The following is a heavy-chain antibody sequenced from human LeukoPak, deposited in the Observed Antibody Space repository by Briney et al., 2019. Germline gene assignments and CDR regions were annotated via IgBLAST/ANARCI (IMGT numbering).Heavy chain of an antibody. CDR3: ARGWQINSSGGFVDP. J-gene: IGHJ5*02. CDR1: GYGFTDYY. V-gene: IGHV1-2*02. D-gene: IGHD6-6*01. CDR2: INPSSGAT. Sequence: GASLTVSYQASGYGFTDYYVHWIRQAPGQGLEWMGWINPSSGATIYAQKFQGRVTMTRDTFTTTAYMEINSLVSDDTAVYYCARGWQINSSGGFVDPWGQGTLVTVSS.